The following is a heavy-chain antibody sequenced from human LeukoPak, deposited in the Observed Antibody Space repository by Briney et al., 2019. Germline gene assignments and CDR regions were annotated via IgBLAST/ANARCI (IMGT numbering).Heavy chain of an antibody. CDR2: ISAYNGNT. CDR3: ASDRRAEYFHP. J-gene: IGHJ1*01. CDR1: GYTFTSYG. V-gene: IGHV1-18*01. Sequence: GASVKVSCKASGYTFTSYGICWVRQAPGQGLEWMGWISAYNGNTNYAQKLQGRVTMTTDTSTSTAYMELRSLRSDDTAAYYCASDRRAEYFHPWGQGTLVTVSS.